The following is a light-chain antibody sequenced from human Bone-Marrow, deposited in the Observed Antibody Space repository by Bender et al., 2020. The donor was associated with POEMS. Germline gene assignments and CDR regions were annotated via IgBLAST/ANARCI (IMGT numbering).Light chain of an antibody. V-gene: IGLV1-44*01. Sequence: QSVLTQPPSASGTPGQRVTISCSGGSSNIGAHAVNWYQHLPGTAPKLRIYSSHRRPSEVPDRFSGSRSGTSAYLAISGLQSEDEADYYCAVWDDSLDGWVFGGGTKLTVL. CDR3: AVWDDSLDGWV. CDR2: SSH. J-gene: IGLJ3*02. CDR1: SSNIGAHA.